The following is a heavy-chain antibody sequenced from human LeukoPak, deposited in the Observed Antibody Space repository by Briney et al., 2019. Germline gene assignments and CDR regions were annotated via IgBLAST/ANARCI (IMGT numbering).Heavy chain of an antibody. CDR3: ARQQVAYYYYYGMDV. CDR1: GYSFTTYW. D-gene: IGHD2-15*01. V-gene: IGHV5-51*01. J-gene: IGHJ6*04. CDR2: IHPGDSDT. Sequence: GESLQISCKGSGYSFTTYWIAWVRQMPGKGLEWMGIIHPGDSDTRYSPSFQGQVTISADRSISTAFLQWSSLKASDTAMYYCARQQVAYYYYYGMDVWGKGTTVTVSS.